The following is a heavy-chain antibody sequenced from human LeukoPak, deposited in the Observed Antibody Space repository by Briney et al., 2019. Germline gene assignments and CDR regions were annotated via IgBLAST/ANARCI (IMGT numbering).Heavy chain of an antibody. Sequence: SETLSLTCAVYGGSFSGYYWSWIRQPPGKGLEWIGEINHSGSTNYNPSLKSRVTISVDTSKNQFSLKLSSVTAADTAVYYCARGGTFTIFGTNWFDPWGQGTLVTVSS. D-gene: IGHD3-3*01. V-gene: IGHV4-34*01. CDR2: INHSGST. CDR3: ARGGTFTIFGTNWFDP. CDR1: GGSFSGYY. J-gene: IGHJ5*02.